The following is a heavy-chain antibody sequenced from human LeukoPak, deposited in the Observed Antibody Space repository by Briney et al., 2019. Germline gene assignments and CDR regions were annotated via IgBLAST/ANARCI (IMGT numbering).Heavy chain of an antibody. V-gene: IGHV3-21*01. J-gene: IGHJ4*02. Sequence: GGSLRLFCAASRFTFSSYSMNWVRQAPGKGLEWVSSISSSSSYIFYAESVKGRFTISRDNDKNSLYLQMNSLRAEDTAVYYCARDTEVLGVKSFDYRGQGTLVTVSS. CDR1: RFTFSSYS. D-gene: IGHD3-10*01. CDR2: ISSSSSYI. CDR3: ARDTEVLGVKSFDY.